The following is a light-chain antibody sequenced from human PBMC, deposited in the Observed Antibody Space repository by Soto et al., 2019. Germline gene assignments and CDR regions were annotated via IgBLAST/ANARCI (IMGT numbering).Light chain of an antibody. CDR2: SIS. CDR3: LLYYGGAQV. J-gene: IGLJ3*02. CDR1: TGAVTSGYY. Sequence: QAVVTQEPSLTVSPGETVTLTCASSTGAVTSGYYPNWFQQKPGQAPRPPIYSISNKHSWTPARFSGSLLGDKAALTLSGVQPEDEAEYYCLLYYGGAQVFGGGTKVTVL. V-gene: IGLV7-43*01.